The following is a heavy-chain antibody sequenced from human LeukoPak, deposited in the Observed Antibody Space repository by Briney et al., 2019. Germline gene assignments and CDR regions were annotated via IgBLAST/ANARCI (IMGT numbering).Heavy chain of an antibody. D-gene: IGHD1-1*01. CDR3: ARGLPTGREDYFDF. V-gene: IGHV4-61*03. J-gene: IGHJ4*02. CDR2: LYYSGRT. CDR1: GASVSDGSYY. Sequence: SETLSLTCSVSGASVSDGSYYWSWIRQPPGKGLEWIGFLYYSGRTNYSPSLSGRVSTSIDTSKNHFSLNLTSVTAADTAVYYCARGLPTGREDYFDFWGQGTLVSVSS.